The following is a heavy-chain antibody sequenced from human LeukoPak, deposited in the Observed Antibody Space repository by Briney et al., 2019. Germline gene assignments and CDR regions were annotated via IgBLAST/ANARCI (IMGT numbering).Heavy chain of an antibody. D-gene: IGHD5-12*01. CDR3: ARDRDILGSTFFDK. J-gene: IGHJ4*02. CDR2: INSNSGGS. CDR1: VYTFTAYY. Sequence: GASVTVSFKSSVYTFTAYYMHWVRQAPGQGGEGMGWINSNSGGSNYAQKFQGRVTMTTDTSISTVYMDLSRLRSDDTAVYYCARDRDILGSTFFDKWGQGTLVTVSS. V-gene: IGHV1-2*02.